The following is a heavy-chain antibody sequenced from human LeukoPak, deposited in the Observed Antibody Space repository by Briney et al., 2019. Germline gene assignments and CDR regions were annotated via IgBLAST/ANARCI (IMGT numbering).Heavy chain of an antibody. Sequence: GESLKISCKGSGYSFSSYWIGWARHMPGKGLEWMGIIYPGDSDATYSPSFQGQVTISADKSISIAYLQRRSLKASDTAMYYCAGQGIGYASVDYWGQGTLVTVSS. CDR2: IYPGDSDA. V-gene: IGHV5-51*01. CDR3: AGQGIGYASVDY. CDR1: GYSFSSYW. J-gene: IGHJ4*02. D-gene: IGHD2-8*01.